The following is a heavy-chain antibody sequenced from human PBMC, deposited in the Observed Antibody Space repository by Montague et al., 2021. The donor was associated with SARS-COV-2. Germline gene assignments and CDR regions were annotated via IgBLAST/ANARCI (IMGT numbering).Heavy chain of an antibody. Sequence: SETLFLTCAVYGGSFSGYYWSWIRQPPGKGLEWIGEINHSGSTXXXPSXXXRVTISVDTSKNQFSLKLSSVTAADTAVYYCARRSRVVTAIWALRTSLSSWFDPWGQGTLVTVSS. CDR1: GGSFSGYY. CDR3: ARRSRVVTAIWALRTSLSSWFDP. D-gene: IGHD2-21*02. V-gene: IGHV4-34*01. J-gene: IGHJ5*02. CDR2: INHSGST.